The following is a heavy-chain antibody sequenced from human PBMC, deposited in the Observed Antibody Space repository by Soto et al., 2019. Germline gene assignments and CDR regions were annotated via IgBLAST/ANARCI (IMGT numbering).Heavy chain of an antibody. V-gene: IGHV3-30*18. J-gene: IGHJ4*02. CDR1: GFTFSCYG. CDR2: ISYDGSNK. CDR3: AKGKWELLGRIDY. Sequence: PGACLRLACAASGFTFSCYGMHVVLQAPGKGLEWVAVISYDGSNKYYADSVKGRFTISRDNSKNTLYLQMNSLRAEDTAVYYCAKGKWELLGRIDYWGQGTLVPGSS. D-gene: IGHD1-26*01.